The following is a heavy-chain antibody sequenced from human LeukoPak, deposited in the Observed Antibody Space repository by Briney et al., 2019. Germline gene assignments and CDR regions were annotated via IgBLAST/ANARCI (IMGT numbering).Heavy chain of an antibody. CDR2: ISASNGNT. D-gene: IGHD3-16*02. V-gene: IGHV1-18*01. CDR3: ARDYVWGSYRPRHFDY. CDR1: GYTFTSYG. J-gene: IGHJ4*02. Sequence: ASVKVSCKASGYTFTSYGISWVRQAPGQGLEWVGWISASNGNTNYAQKLQGRVTMTTDTSTSTAYMELRSLRSDDTAVYYCARDYVWGSYRPRHFDYWGQGTLVTVSS.